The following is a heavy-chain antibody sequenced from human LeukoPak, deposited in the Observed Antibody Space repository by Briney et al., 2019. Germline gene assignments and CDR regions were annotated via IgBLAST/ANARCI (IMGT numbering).Heavy chain of an antibody. CDR3: ARGTMLDVSYYGSGVYFDY. J-gene: IGHJ4*02. D-gene: IGHD3-10*01. Sequence: GGSLRLSCAASGFTFSSYWMSWVRQAPGKGLEWVANIKQDGSEKYYVDSVKGRFTISRDNAKNSLYPQMNSLRAEDTAVYYCARGTMLDVSYYGSGVYFDYWGQGTLVTVSS. CDR1: GFTFSSYW. V-gene: IGHV3-7*01. CDR2: IKQDGSEK.